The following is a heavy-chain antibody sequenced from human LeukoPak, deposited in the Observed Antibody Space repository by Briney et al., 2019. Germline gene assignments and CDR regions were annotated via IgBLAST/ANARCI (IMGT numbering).Heavy chain of an antibody. CDR2: INHSGST. D-gene: IGHD5-12*01. J-gene: IGHJ5*02. CDR1: GGSFSGYY. CDR3: ARGRGYSGYGSWGKSFWFDP. V-gene: IGHV4-34*01. Sequence: SETLSLTCAVYGGSFSGYYWSWIRQPPGKGLEWIGEINHSGSTNYNPSLKSRVTISVDTSKNQFSLKLSSVTAADTAVYYCARGRGYSGYGSWGKSFWFDPWGQGTLVTVSS.